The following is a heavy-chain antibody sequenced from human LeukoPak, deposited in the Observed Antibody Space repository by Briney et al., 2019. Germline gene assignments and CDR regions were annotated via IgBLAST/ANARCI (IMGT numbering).Heavy chain of an antibody. J-gene: IGHJ4*02. Sequence: ASVKVSCKASGYTFTSYYMHWVRQAPGQGLEWMGWINPNSGGTNYAQKFQGRVTMTRDTSISTAYMELSRLRSDDTAVYYCARSHYYDSSGIDYWGQGTLVTVSS. V-gene: IGHV1-2*02. CDR2: INPNSGGT. CDR1: GYTFTSYY. CDR3: ARSHYYDSSGIDY. D-gene: IGHD3-22*01.